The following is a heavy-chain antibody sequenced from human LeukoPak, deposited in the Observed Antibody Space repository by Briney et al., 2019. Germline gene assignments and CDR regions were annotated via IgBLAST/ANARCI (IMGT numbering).Heavy chain of an antibody. CDR2: IKEDGSEK. V-gene: IGHV3-7*01. Sequence: GGSLRLSCAASGFTFSNYWMSWVRQAPGKGLEWVANIKEDGSEKDYVDSVKGRFTISRDDAQGSLYLQMDSLRAEDTAVYYCARDGVVNFWVSYGTYNYYYHMDVWGQGTMITVSS. CDR3: ARDGVVNFWVSYGTYNYYYHMDV. J-gene: IGHJ6*02. D-gene: IGHD3-16*01. CDR1: GFTFSNYW.